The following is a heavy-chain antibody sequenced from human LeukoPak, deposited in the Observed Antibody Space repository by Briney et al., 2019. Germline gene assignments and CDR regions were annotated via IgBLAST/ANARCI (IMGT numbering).Heavy chain of an antibody. D-gene: IGHD3-16*01. CDR1: GFIFSNYA. J-gene: IGHJ4*02. V-gene: IGHV3-30*04. CDR2: ISYDGRNQ. CDR3: ASYGGFLDY. Sequence: GGSLRLSCAASGFIFSNYAMHWVRQAPGKGLEWVAVISYDGRNQYYADSVKGRFTVSRDNSKSTLYLQMNSLRGEDTAVYNCASYGGFLDYWGQGTLVTVSS.